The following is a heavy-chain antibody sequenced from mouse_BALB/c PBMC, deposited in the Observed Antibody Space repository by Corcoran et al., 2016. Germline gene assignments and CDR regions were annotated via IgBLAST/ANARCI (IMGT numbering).Heavy chain of an antibody. CDR2: INPNNGGT. CDR1: GYTFTDYN. D-gene: IGHD1-2*01. V-gene: IGHV1-18*01. Sequence: EVLLQQSGPELVKPGASVKIPCKASGYTFTDYNMDWVKQSHGKSLEWIGDINPNNGGTIYNQKFKGKATLTVDKSSSTAYMELRSLTSEDTAVYYCARPSYYGYGDAMDYWGQGTSVTVSS. CDR3: ARPSYYGYGDAMDY. J-gene: IGHJ4*01.